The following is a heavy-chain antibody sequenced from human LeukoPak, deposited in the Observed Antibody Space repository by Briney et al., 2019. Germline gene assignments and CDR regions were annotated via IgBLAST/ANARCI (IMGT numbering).Heavy chain of an antibody. CDR3: ARVPREPDSGNTTPMDV. V-gene: IGHV3-11*01. CDR2: ISSGGSTI. CDR1: GWTFSDYF. D-gene: IGHD1-1*01. J-gene: IGHJ6*02. Sequence: GGSLRLSYAGSGWTFSDYFMSWIRQAPGKGLEYVAYISSGGSTIYYADSVKGRFTISRHNAKNSLYLQLNSLRAEDTAVYYCARVPREPDSGNTTPMDVWGQGTTVTVS.